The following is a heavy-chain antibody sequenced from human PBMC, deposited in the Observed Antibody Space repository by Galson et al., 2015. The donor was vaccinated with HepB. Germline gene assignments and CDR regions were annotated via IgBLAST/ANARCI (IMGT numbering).Heavy chain of an antibody. CDR2: IIPIFGTA. CDR1: GGTFSSYA. J-gene: IGHJ6*02. V-gene: IGHV1-69*06. D-gene: IGHD3-3*01. Sequence: SVKVSCKASGGTFSSYAISWVRQAPGQGLEWMGGIIPIFGTANYAQKFQGRVTITADKSTSTAYMELSSLRSEDTAVYYCHRITIFGVVTTEYYYGMDVWGQGTTVTVSS. CDR3: HRITIFGVVTTEYYYGMDV.